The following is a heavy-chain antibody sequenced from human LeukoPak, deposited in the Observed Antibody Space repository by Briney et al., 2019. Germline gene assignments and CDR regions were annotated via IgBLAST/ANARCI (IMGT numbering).Heavy chain of an antibody. D-gene: IGHD2-21*02. Sequence: SETLSLTCTVSGGSISSYYWSWTRQPAGKGLEWIGRIYTSGSTNYNPSLKSRVTMSVDTSKNQFSLKLSSVTAADTAVYYCARAFVAYCGGDCYSSEYYYYGMDVWGQGTTVTVSS. CDR2: IYTSGST. CDR3: ARAFVAYCGGDCYSSEYYYYGMDV. J-gene: IGHJ6*02. CDR1: GGSISSYY. V-gene: IGHV4-4*07.